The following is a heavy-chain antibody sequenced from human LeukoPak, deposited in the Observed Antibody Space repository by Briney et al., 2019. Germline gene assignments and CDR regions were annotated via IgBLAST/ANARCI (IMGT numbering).Heavy chain of an antibody. V-gene: IGHV3-30*04. D-gene: IGHD3-9*01. Sequence: GGSLRLSCAASGFTFSSYAMHWVRQAPGKGLEWVAVISYDGSNKYYADSVKGRFTISRDNSKNTLYLQMNSLRAEDTAVYYCARARGENDILTGYPGAFDIWGQGTMVTVSS. CDR3: ARARGENDILTGYPGAFDI. CDR2: ISYDGSNK. CDR1: GFTFSSYA. J-gene: IGHJ3*02.